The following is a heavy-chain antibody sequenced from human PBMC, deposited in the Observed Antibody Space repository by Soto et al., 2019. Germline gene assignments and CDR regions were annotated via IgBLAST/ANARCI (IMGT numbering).Heavy chain of an antibody. CDR1: GGSISSGGYS. Sequence: PSETLSLTCAVSGGSISSGGYSWSWIRQPPGKGLEWIGYIYHSGSTYYNPSLKSRVTISVDRSKNQFSLKLSSVTAADTAVYYCAVSITMIVVVINYWGQGTLVTVSS. CDR3: AVSITMIVVVINY. D-gene: IGHD3-22*01. J-gene: IGHJ4*02. CDR2: IYHSGST. V-gene: IGHV4-30-2*01.